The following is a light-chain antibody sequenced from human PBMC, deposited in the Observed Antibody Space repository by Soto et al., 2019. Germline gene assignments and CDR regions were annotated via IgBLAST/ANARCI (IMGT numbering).Light chain of an antibody. CDR1: QSVSSY. V-gene: IGKV3-11*01. J-gene: IGKJ4*01. CDR2: DAS. Sequence: EMVLAQSAATLSLSPGERSTLSFRASQSVSSYLAWYQQKPGQAPRLLIYDASNRATGIPPRFRGSGSGTDFTLTISSLEPEDSAVYYCQQRFNWVSFGGGTKVDIK. CDR3: QQRFNWVS.